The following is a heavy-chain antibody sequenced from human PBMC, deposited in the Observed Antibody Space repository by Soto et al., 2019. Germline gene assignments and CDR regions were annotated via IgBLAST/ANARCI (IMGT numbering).Heavy chain of an antibody. Sequence: PSETLSLTCTVSGGSISSYYWSWIRQPPGKGLEWIGYFYYSGTTNYNPSLKSRVTISVDTSKNQFSLKLSSVTAADTAVYYCASTRLVWEFSPLYYWNQGTLVTVSS. CDR1: GGSISSYY. J-gene: IGHJ4*02. CDR3: ASTRLVWEFSPLYY. V-gene: IGHV4-59*01. D-gene: IGHD3-16*02. CDR2: FYYSGTT.